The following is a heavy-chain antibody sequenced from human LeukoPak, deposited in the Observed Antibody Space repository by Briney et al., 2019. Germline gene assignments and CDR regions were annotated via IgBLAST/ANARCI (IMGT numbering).Heavy chain of an antibody. D-gene: IGHD2/OR15-2a*01. V-gene: IGHV3-23*01. Sequence: GGSLRLSCAASGFTFSSYAMNWVRQAPGKGLEWVAGISSGDRTFHAESVKGRFTISRDKSKDTLYLQMNSLRAEDTAVYYCAKDAPASPYFNWFDNWAQGTKVIVSS. CDR3: AKDAPASPYFNWFDN. CDR1: GFTFSSYA. CDR2: ISSGDRT. J-gene: IGHJ3*02.